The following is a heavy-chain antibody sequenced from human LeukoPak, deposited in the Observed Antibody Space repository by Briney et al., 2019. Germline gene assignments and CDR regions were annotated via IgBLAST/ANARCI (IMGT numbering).Heavy chain of an antibody. CDR1: GFTFSDYH. V-gene: IGHV3-21*01. CDR3: ARDCTSSSCYDY. Sequence: GGSLRLSCAASGFTFSDYHMNWVRQAPGKGLEWVSSISSSSSYIYYADSVKGRFTISRDNARNSLYLQMNSLRAEDTAVYYCARDCTSSSCYDYWGQGTLVTVSS. CDR2: ISSSSSYI. D-gene: IGHD2-2*01. J-gene: IGHJ4*02.